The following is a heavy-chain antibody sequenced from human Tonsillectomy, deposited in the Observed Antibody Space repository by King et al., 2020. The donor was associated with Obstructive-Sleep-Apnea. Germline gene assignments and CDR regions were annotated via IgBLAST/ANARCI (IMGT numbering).Heavy chain of an antibody. J-gene: IGHJ4*02. CDR2: IIPILGIA. V-gene: IGHV1-69*09. CDR1: GGTFSSYA. CDR3: ARAIRFLEWLHYYFDY. Sequence: QLVQSGAEVKKRGSSVKVSCKASGGTFSSYAISWVRQAPGQGLEWMGGIIPILGIANYAQKFQGRVTITADKSTSTAYMELSSLRSEDTAVYYCARAIRFLEWLHYYFDYWGQGTLVTVSS. D-gene: IGHD3-3*01.